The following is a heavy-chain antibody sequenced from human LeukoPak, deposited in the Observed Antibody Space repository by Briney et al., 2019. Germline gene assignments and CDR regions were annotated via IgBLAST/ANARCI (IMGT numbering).Heavy chain of an antibody. CDR3: AREEFYYESSGYYAKYFQH. CDR2: ISYDGSNE. Sequence: GGSLRLSCAASGFTFSSYVMHWVRQAPGKGLEWVAIISYDGSNEYYADSVKGRFTISRDNAENSLFLQMNSLRAEDTAVYYCAREEFYYESSGYYAKYFQHWGQGTLVTVSS. D-gene: IGHD3-22*01. J-gene: IGHJ1*01. CDR1: GFTFSSYV. V-gene: IGHV3-30*04.